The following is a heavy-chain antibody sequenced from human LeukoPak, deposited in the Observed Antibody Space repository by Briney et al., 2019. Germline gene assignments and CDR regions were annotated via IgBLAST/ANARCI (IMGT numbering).Heavy chain of an antibody. J-gene: IGHJ6*02. CDR3: ARAACSSTSCYAGYYYGMDV. CDR2: IYYSGTT. D-gene: IGHD2-2*01. V-gene: IGHV4-31*03. CDR1: GDSISSGGSY. Sequence: SETLSLTCTVSGDSISSGGSYWSWTRQHPGEGLEWIGYIYYSGTTNYNPSLKSRVTISVDTSENQFSLKLSSVTAADTAVYYCARAACSSTSCYAGYYYGMDVWGQGTTVTVSS.